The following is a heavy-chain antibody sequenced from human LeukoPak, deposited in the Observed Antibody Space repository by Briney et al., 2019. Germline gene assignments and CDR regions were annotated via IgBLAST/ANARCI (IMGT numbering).Heavy chain of an antibody. J-gene: IGHJ6*03. CDR1: GGSISGYY. CDR3: ARVYYYDSSGYRSPLYYYYDMDV. Sequence: SETLSLTCTVSGGSISGYYWSWIRQPPGKGLVWIGYIYYSGSTNYNPSLKSRVTISVDTSKNQFSLKLSSVTAADTAVYYCARVYYYDSSGYRSPLYYYYDMDVWGKGTTVTVSS. V-gene: IGHV4-59*01. D-gene: IGHD3-22*01. CDR2: IYYSGST.